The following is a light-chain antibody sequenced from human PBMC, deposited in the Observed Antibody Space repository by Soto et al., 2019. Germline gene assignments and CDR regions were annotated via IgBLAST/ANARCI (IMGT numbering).Light chain of an antibody. CDR2: DAS. J-gene: IGKJ5*01. V-gene: IGKV3-11*01. CDR1: QSVSTS. Sequence: EIVLTQSPATLSLSPGERATLSCRASQSVSTSLIWYQQRPGQPPRLLIYDASTRATGIPARFSGSGSGTDFTLTISSLEPEDFAVYYCQQRKNWPITFGQGTRLEIK. CDR3: QQRKNWPIT.